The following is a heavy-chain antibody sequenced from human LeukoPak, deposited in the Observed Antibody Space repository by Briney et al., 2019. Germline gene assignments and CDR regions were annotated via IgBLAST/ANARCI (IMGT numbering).Heavy chain of an antibody. Sequence: SETLSLTCTVSGGSISSYYWSWIRQPPGKGLEWIGYIYYSGSTNYNPSLKSRVTISVETSKNQFSLKLSSVTAADTAVYYCARHSYYDSSGYRFDYWGQGTLVTVSS. CDR2: IYYSGST. CDR3: ARHSYYDSSGYRFDY. V-gene: IGHV4-59*08. CDR1: GGSISSYY. D-gene: IGHD3-22*01. J-gene: IGHJ4*02.